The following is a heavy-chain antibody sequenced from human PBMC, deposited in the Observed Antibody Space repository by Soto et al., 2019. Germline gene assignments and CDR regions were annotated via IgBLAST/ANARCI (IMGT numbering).Heavy chain of an antibody. CDR1: GFSLSTTGVG. CDR2: IYWDDDK. Sequence: QITLKESGPTLVKPTQTLTLTCTFSGFSLSTTGVGGGWIRQPAGKALEWLALIYWDDDKRYSPSLKSRLTITNDTSKNQVVLTMTNMHPVDTTTYYCAPSRSASYYYGMDVWGQGTTVTVSS. CDR3: APSRSASYYYGMDV. V-gene: IGHV2-5*02. J-gene: IGHJ6*02.